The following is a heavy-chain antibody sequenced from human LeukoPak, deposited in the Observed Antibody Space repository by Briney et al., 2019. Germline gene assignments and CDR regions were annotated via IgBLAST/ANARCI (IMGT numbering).Heavy chain of an antibody. Sequence: VASVKVSCKASGYTFTGYYMHWVRQAPGQGLEWMGWINPNSGGTNYAQKFQGRVTMTRDTSISTAYMELSRLRSDDTAVYYCARTPIFGVVIIPYYYMDVWGKGTTVTVSS. V-gene: IGHV1-2*02. CDR1: GYTFTGYY. D-gene: IGHD3-3*01. J-gene: IGHJ6*03. CDR3: ARTPIFGVVIIPYYYMDV. CDR2: INPNSGGT.